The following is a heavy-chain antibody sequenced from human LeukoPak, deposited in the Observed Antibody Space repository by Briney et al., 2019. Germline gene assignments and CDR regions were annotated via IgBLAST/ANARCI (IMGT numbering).Heavy chain of an antibody. CDR1: GYTFTSYG. CDR2: IGAYNGNT. J-gene: IGHJ5*02. V-gene: IGHV1-18*01. Sequence: GASAKVSCKASGYTFTSYGISWVRQAPGQGLEWMGWIGAYNGNTNYAQKLQGRVTMTTDTSTSTAYMELRSLRSDDTAVYYCARDDSSGSNWFDPWGQGTLVTVSS. CDR3: ARDDSSGSNWFDP. D-gene: IGHD3-22*01.